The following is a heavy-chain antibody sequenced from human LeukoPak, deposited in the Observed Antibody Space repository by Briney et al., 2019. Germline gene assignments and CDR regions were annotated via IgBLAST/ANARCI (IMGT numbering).Heavy chain of an antibody. CDR3: AKVHYYDSSGYYYYYYGMDV. J-gene: IGHJ6*02. CDR1: GFTFSSYA. D-gene: IGHD3-22*01. CDR2: ISGGGGST. V-gene: IGHV3-23*01. Sequence: GGSLRLSCAASGFTFSSYAMNWVRQAPGKGLEWVSGISGGGGSTYYADSVKGRFTISRDNSKNTLYLQMNSLRAEDTAVYYCAKVHYYDSSGYYYYYYGMDVWGQGTTVTVSS.